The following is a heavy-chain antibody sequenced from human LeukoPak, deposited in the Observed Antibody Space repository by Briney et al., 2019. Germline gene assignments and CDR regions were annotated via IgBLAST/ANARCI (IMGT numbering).Heavy chain of an antibody. Sequence: SVKVSCKASGGTVSSYAISWVRQAPGQGLEWRGGIIPIFGTANYAQKFQGRVTITADKYTSTAYMELSSLRSEDTAVYYCAINPGIAVAGRTYYFDYWGQGTLVTVSS. D-gene: IGHD6-19*01. CDR2: IIPIFGTA. J-gene: IGHJ4*02. V-gene: IGHV1-69*06. CDR3: AINPGIAVAGRTYYFDY. CDR1: GGTVSSYA.